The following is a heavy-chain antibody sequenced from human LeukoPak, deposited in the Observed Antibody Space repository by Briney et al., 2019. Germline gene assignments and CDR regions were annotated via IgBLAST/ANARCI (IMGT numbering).Heavy chain of an antibody. CDR1: GYSFASYW. CDR3: ARSRLPAATTYYFDY. Sequence: GESLKISCKGSGYSFASYWIGWVRQLPGKGLDWMGIIYPGDSDTRYSLSFQGQVTISAAKSISTAYLQWSSLKASDTAMYYCARSRLPAATTYYFDYWGQGTLVTVSS. D-gene: IGHD2-2*01. CDR2: IYPGDSDT. V-gene: IGHV5-51*01. J-gene: IGHJ4*02.